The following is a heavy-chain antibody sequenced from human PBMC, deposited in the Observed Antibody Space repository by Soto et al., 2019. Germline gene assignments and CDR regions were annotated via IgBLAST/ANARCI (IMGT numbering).Heavy chain of an antibody. CDR2: IGGSGGST. J-gene: IGHJ4*02. V-gene: IGHV3-23*01. CDR1: GFTFSSYA. Sequence: GGSLRLSCAASGFTFSSYAMSWVRQAPGKGLEWVSAIGGSGGSTYYAASVKGRFTISRDNSKNTLYLQMNSLRAEDTAVYYCAKEGGRLVRSRGTCDYWGQGTLVTVSS. CDR3: AKEGGRLVRSRGTCDY. D-gene: IGHD6-19*01.